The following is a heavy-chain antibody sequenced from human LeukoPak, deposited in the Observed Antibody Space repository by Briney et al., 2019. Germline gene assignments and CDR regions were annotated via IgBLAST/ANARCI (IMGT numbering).Heavy chain of an antibody. J-gene: IGHJ4*02. D-gene: IGHD3-22*01. Sequence: SETLSLTCAVYGGSFSDYYWTWIRQPPGKGLEWIGEINHSGSTNYNPSLKSRVTISVDTSKKQFFLRLSSVTAADTAVYYCARRPAYYYDSSGYYFDYWGQGTLVTVSS. CDR2: INHSGST. CDR1: GGSFSDYY. CDR3: ARRPAYYYDSSGYYFDY. V-gene: IGHV4-34*01.